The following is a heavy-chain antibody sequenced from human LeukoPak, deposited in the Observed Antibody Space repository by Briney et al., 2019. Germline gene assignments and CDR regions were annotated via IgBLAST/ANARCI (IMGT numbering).Heavy chain of an antibody. Sequence: GTSLRLSCAASGFTFRSYGMHWVRQAPGKGLEWVAVLSFDESHEYYADSVKGRFTISRDNSKNTLYLQMNSLRAEDTAVYYCAKVGSWYYFDYWGQGTLVTVSS. CDR1: GFTFRSYG. CDR2: LSFDESHE. D-gene: IGHD6-13*01. V-gene: IGHV3-30*18. CDR3: AKVGSWYYFDY. J-gene: IGHJ4*02.